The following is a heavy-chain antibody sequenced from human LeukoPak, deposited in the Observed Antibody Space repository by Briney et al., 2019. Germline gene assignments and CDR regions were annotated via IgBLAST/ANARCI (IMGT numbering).Heavy chain of an antibody. CDR2: IYYSGSS. Sequence: SETLSLTCTVSGDSISSSSYYWGWVRQPPGKGLEWIGDIYYSGSSYYSPSLKSRVTISLDTSKNQFSLKLRSVTAADTAVYYCARRRYYDSTGFLDWGQGSLSASPQ. CDR1: GDSISSSSYY. D-gene: IGHD3-22*01. CDR3: ARRRYYDSTGFLD. V-gene: IGHV4-39*01. J-gene: IGHJ1*01.